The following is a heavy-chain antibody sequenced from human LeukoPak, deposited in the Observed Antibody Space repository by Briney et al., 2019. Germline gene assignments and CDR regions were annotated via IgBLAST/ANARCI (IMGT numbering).Heavy chain of an antibody. D-gene: IGHD3-22*01. CDR1: GGSISSSSYY. CDR2: IYYSGST. Sequence: SETLSLTCTVSGGSISSSSYYWGWIRQPPGKGLEWIGSIYYSGSTYYNPSLKSRVTISVDTSKNQFSLKLSSVTAADTAVHYCARLLKVRWFPRYDSSGYPFDYWGQGTLVTVSS. V-gene: IGHV4-39*01. CDR3: ARLLKVRWFPRYDSSGYPFDY. J-gene: IGHJ4*02.